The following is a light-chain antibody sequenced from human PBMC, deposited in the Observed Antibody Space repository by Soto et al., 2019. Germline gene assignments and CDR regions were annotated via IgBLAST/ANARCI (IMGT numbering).Light chain of an antibody. CDR3: HQSYSIPHT. CDR2: AAS. J-gene: IGKJ1*01. Sequence: DLQMTQSPFSLSASVGDRVTITCRASQSISSYLNWYQQKPGKAPKLLIYAASSLQSGVPSRFSGSGSGTDFTLTISSLQPEDFATYYCHQSYSIPHTFGQGTKVEIK. V-gene: IGKV1-39*01. CDR1: QSISSY.